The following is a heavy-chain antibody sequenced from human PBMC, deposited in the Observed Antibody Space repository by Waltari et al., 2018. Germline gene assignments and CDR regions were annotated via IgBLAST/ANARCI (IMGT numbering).Heavy chain of an antibody. V-gene: IGHV3-74*01. CDR1: GSNFSNYF. Sequence: DVQVVESGGGLVQPGGSLRLSCLGSGSNFSNYFVHWVRKSPGKWPVWVARIKKDGTCINYADSVKGRFTMSRDNAKSTAYLQMNSLMREDTALYYCLNYHVDLWGQGTLVTFSS. CDR2: IKKDGTCI. J-gene: IGHJ4*02. CDR3: LNYHVDL. D-gene: IGHD1-7*01.